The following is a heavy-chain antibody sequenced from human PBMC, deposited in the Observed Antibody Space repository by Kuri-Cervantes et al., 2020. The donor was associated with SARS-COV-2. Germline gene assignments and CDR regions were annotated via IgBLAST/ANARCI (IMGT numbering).Heavy chain of an antibody. V-gene: IGHV4-34*01. CDR2: INHSGGT. Sequence: ESLKISCAVYGGSFSGYYWSWIRQPPGKGLEWIGEINHSGGTNYNPSLKSRVTISVDTSKNQFSLKLSSVTAADTAVYYCARGRSFVGNWGQGTLVTVSS. CDR3: ARGRSFVGN. D-gene: IGHD3-16*01. J-gene: IGHJ4*02. CDR1: GGSFSGYY.